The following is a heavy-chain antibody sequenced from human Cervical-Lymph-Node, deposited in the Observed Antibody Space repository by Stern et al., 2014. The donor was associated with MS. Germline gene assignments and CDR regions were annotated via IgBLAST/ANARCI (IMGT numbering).Heavy chain of an antibody. J-gene: IGHJ4*02. CDR2: IYYSVST. CDR3: ARVAYDFWSGYYPFDY. V-gene: IGHV4-31*03. D-gene: IGHD3-3*01. CDR1: GGSLSSGGYY. Sequence: QVQLQESGPGLVKPSQTLSLTCTVSGGSLSSGGYYWSWIRQHPGKGLEWIGYIYYSVSTYYNPSLKSRVTISVDTSKNQFSLKLSSVTAADTAVYYCARVAYDFWSGYYPFDYWGQGTLVTVSS.